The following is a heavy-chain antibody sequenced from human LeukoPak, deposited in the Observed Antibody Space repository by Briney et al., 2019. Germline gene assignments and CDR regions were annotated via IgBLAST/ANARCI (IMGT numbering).Heavy chain of an antibody. CDR1: GFTFSSYE. Sequence: GGSLRLSCAASGFTFSSYEMNWVRQAPGKGLEWVSYISSSGSTIYYTDSVKGRFTISRDNAKNSLYLQMNSLRAEDTAVYYCARLYDGSAYHADHFDYWGQGTLVIVSS. V-gene: IGHV3-48*03. CDR2: ISSSGSTI. D-gene: IGHD3-22*01. CDR3: ARLYDGSAYHADHFDY. J-gene: IGHJ4*02.